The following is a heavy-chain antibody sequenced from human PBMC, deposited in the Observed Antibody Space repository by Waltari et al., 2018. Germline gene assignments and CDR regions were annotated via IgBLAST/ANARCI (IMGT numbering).Heavy chain of an antibody. D-gene: IGHD2-21*01. Sequence: QLLQSGGGLVPPGGSLRLACAASGPPSDSYTMHWVRQSPGKGLQYVSTINNNGGGTHYADSVKGRFSVSRDNSRNKVFLQMGGLRLEDTAVYYCATDFRKSSYSWGQGTLVIVSS. J-gene: IGHJ4*02. CDR1: GPPSDSYT. V-gene: IGHV3-64*07. CDR3: ATDFRKSSYS. CDR2: INNNGGGT.